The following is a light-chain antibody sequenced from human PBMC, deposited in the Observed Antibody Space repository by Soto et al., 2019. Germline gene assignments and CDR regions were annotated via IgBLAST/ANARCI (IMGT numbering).Light chain of an antibody. CDR1: QSVSSN. V-gene: IGKV3-15*01. CDR2: GAS. Sequence: EIVMTQSPATLSVSPGERATLSCRASQSVSSNLAWYQQKPGQAPRLLIYGASTRATDIPARFSGSGSGTEFTLTISSLQSEDFADYYCQQYNNWLFTFGPGTKVDIK. CDR3: QQYNNWLFT. J-gene: IGKJ3*01.